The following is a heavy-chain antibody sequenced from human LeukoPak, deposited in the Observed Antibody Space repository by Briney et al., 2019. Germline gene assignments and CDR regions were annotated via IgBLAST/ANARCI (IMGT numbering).Heavy chain of an antibody. J-gene: IGHJ4*02. D-gene: IGHD3-22*01. V-gene: IGHV1-2*02. CDR1: GYTFTGYF. Sequence: ASVKVSCKASGYTFTGYFMHWVRQAPGRGPEWMGWINPRSGGTNYAQKFQGRVTMTRDTSSSTAYMELSRLGSDDTAVYYCARETGRREYYDSSGYLEHWGQGTLVTVSS. CDR3: ARETGRREYYDSSGYLEH. CDR2: INPRSGGT.